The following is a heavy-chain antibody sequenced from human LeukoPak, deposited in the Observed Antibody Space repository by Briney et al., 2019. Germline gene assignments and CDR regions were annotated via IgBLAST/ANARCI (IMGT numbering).Heavy chain of an antibody. Sequence: SDTLSLTCTVSGDSISSYSWSCIRQPPGKGLEWIGYVYYSGSTNYNPSLKSRVTISADTSKNQFSLKVRSVTAADTAVYYCARDPPQPCITAAGYFDLWGRGTLVTVSS. CDR3: ARDPPQPCITAAGYFDL. V-gene: IGHV4-59*01. CDR2: VYYSGST. CDR1: GDSISSYS. D-gene: IGHD6-13*01. J-gene: IGHJ2*01.